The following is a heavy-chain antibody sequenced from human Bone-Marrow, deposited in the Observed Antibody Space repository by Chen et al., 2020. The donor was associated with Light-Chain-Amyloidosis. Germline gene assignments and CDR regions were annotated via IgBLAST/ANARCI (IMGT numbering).Heavy chain of an antibody. J-gene: IGHJ4*02. CDR3: AKDRCTSISCSDFDY. CDR2: ARGGDGPT. V-gene: IGHV3-23*04. Sequence: VQLVEPAGGLVQPGGSLRLSCVGSGFTCSNYAMTWVRQAPGKGLEWVSVARGGDGPTYYADSVRGRFTIYRDNSKNTLYLQMNSLRAEDTAVYYCAKDRCTSISCSDFDYWGQGTLVTVSS. D-gene: IGHD2-2*01. CDR1: GFTCSNYA.